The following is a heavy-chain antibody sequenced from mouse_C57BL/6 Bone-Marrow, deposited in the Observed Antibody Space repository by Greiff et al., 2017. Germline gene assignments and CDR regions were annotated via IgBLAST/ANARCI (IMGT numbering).Heavy chain of an antibody. CDR1: GYTFTSYW. CDR2: IHPADSDT. Sequence: QVQLQQPGAELVKPGASVKVSCKASGYTFTSYWMHWVKQRPGQGLEWIGRIHPADSDTNYNQKFKGKATLTVDTSSSTAYMQLSSLTSEDSAVYYWAIERSRRGYAMDYWGQGHAVTVSA. V-gene: IGHV1-74*01. CDR3: AIERSRRGYAMDY. J-gene: IGHJ4*01.